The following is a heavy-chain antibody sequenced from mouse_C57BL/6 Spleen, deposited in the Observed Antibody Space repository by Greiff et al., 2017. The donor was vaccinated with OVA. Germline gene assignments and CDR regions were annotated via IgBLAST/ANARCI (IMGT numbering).Heavy chain of an antibody. J-gene: IGHJ4*01. CDR2: IWSGGST. Sequence: VQLVESGPGLVQPSQSLSITCTVSGFSLTSYGVHWVRQSPGKGLEWLGVIWSGGSTDYNAAFISRLSISKDNSKSQVFFKMNSLQADDTAIYYCARNDGSSFFMDYWGQGTSVTVSA. CDR1: GFSLTSYG. V-gene: IGHV2-2*01. D-gene: IGHD1-1*01. CDR3: ARNDGSSFFMDY.